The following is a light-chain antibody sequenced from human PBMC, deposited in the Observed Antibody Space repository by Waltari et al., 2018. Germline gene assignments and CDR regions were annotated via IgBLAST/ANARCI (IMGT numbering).Light chain of an antibody. CDR2: AAS. CDR3: QQTNTVPLT. CDR1: HSITTY. V-gene: IGKV1-39*01. J-gene: IGKJ4*01. Sequence: DIQMTQSPSSLSASVGDRVTITYRASHSITTYLNWYQQKPGKAPKLLIYAASSLQSGVPSRFSGSGSGTEFTLTISSLRPEDFATYYCQQTNTVPLTFGGGTKVEIK.